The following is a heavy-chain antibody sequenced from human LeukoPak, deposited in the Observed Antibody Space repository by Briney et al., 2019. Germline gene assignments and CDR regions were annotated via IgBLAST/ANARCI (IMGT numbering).Heavy chain of an antibody. CDR2: INWNGGST. Sequence: GVLRLSCAASGFTFDDYGMSWVRQAPGKGLEWVSGINWNGGSTGYADSVKGRFTISRDNAKNSLYLQMNSLRAEDTALYYCARVSYDSSGYYSVGRYYMDVWGKGTTVTVS. CDR3: ARVSYDSSGYYSVGRYYMDV. D-gene: IGHD3-22*01. J-gene: IGHJ6*03. CDR1: GFTFDDYG. V-gene: IGHV3-20*04.